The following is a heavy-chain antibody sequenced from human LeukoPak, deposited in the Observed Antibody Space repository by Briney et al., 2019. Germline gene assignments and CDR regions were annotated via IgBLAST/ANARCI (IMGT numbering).Heavy chain of an antibody. V-gene: IGHV3-21*01. CDR2: ISSSGSYI. CDR1: GFTVSSNY. Sequence: PGGSLRLSCAASGFTVSSNYMSWVRQAPGKGLEWVSSISSSGSYIYYADSVKGRFTISRDNAKNSLYLQMNSLRAEDTAVYYCARVGPDIWSGYYRVSREYYYYYYMDVWGKGTTVTVSS. J-gene: IGHJ6*03. CDR3: ARVGPDIWSGYYRVSREYYYYYYMDV. D-gene: IGHD3-3*01.